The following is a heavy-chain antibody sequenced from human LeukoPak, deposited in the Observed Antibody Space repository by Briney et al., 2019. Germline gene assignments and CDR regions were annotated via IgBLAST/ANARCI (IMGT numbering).Heavy chain of an antibody. Sequence: GGSLRLSCAASGFTFSSYWMSWVRQAPGKGLEWEANIKQDGSEKYYVDSVKGRFTISRDNAKNSLYLQMNSLRAEDTAVYYCARDTHDYYGSGSFLNWGQGTLVTVSS. V-gene: IGHV3-7*01. D-gene: IGHD3-10*01. CDR1: GFTFSSYW. CDR2: IKQDGSEK. CDR3: ARDTHDYYGSGSFLN. J-gene: IGHJ4*02.